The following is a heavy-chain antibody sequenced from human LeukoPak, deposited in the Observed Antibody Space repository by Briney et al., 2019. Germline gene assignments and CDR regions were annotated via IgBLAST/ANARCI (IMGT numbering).Heavy chain of an antibody. CDR2: IYPGDSDT. CDR1: GYTFTGYY. Sequence: KVSCKASGYTFTGYYMHWVRQAPGQGLEWMGIIYPGDSDTRYSPSFQGQVTISADKSISTTYLQWSSLKASDTAMYYCARRGQLGHYWYFDLWGRGTLVTVSS. CDR3: ARRGQLGHYWYFDL. D-gene: IGHD6-6*01. J-gene: IGHJ2*01. V-gene: IGHV5-51*01.